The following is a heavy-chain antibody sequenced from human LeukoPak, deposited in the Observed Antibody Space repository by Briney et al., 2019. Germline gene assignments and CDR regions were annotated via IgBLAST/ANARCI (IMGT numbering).Heavy chain of an antibody. CDR1: GFTFSDHY. J-gene: IGHJ4*02. D-gene: IGHD3-22*01. Sequence: GGSLRLSCAASGFTFSDHYMDWVRQAPGKGLEWVGRTRNKANSYTTEYAASVKGRFTISRDDSKNSLYLQMNSLKTEDTAVYYCASAYDSSGYYFFWGQGTLVTFSS. V-gene: IGHV3-72*01. CDR3: ASAYDSSGYYFF. CDR2: TRNKANSYTT.